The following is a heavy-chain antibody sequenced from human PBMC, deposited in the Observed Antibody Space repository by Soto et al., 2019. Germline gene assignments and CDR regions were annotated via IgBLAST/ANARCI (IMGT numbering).Heavy chain of an antibody. D-gene: IGHD1-26*01. CDR3: SRVVMGGNHPDYFDC. J-gene: IGHJ4*02. CDR2: IIPMFGTG. V-gene: IGHV1-69*13. Sequence: ASVKVSCKSSGGTFSSYAISWVRQAPGQGLEWMGGIIPMFGTGNYAQKFRGRVTITADESPSTAYMELSSLRSEDTAVYYCSRVVMGGNHPDYFDCWGQGTLVTVSS. CDR1: GGTFSSYA.